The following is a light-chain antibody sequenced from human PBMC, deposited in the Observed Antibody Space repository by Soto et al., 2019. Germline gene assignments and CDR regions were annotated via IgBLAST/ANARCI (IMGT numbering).Light chain of an antibody. CDR2: KAS. CDR1: QSISSW. J-gene: IGKJ2*01. Sequence: DIQMTQSPSTLSASVGDRVTITCRASQSISSWLAWYQQKPGKAPKLLIYKASSLESGVPSRFSGSGSGTEFTLTISSLQPDDFATYYCQQYNSYSPLPLTPYTFGQGTKLEIK. V-gene: IGKV1-5*03. CDR3: QQYNSYSPLPLTPYT.